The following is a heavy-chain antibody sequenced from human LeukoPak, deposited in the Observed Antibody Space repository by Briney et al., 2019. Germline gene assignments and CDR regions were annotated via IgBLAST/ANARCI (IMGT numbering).Heavy chain of an antibody. J-gene: IGHJ4*02. Sequence: SETLSLTCAVSGYSISSGYYWGWIRQPPGKGLEWIGSIYHSGSTYYNPSLKSRVTLSVDTSKTQFSLKLSSVTAADTAVYYCARDRRNIVVVPAAVGDPLDYWGQGTLVTVSS. V-gene: IGHV4-38-2*02. CDR1: GYSISSGYY. CDR2: IYHSGST. D-gene: IGHD2-2*01. CDR3: ARDRRNIVVVPAAVGDPLDY.